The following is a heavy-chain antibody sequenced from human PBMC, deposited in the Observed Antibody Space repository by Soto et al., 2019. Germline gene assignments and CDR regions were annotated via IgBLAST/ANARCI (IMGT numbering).Heavy chain of an antibody. CDR2: IKSKTDGGTT. CDR3: TTDPTGGWFDP. V-gene: IGHV3-15*07. J-gene: IGHJ5*02. CDR1: GFSFSDNF. D-gene: IGHD4-17*01. Sequence: GGSLRLSCAASGFSFSDNFFDWVRQAPGKGLEWVGRIKSKTDGGTTDYAAPVKGRFTISRDDSKNTLYLQINSLKIEDTALYYCTTDPTGGWFDPWGQGTLVTVSS.